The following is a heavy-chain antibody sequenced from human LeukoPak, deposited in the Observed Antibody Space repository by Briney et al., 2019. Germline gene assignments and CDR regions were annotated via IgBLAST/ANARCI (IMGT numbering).Heavy chain of an antibody. D-gene: IGHD1-7*01. Sequence: GSLRLSCAASGFTFSSYAMSWARQAPGKGLEWVSAISCSGGSTYYADSVKGRFTISRDNSKNTLYLQMNSLRAEDTAVYYCAKMGELDWFDPWGQGTLVTVSS. CDR1: GFTFSSYA. CDR3: AKMGELDWFDP. J-gene: IGHJ5*02. V-gene: IGHV3-23*01. CDR2: ISCSGGST.